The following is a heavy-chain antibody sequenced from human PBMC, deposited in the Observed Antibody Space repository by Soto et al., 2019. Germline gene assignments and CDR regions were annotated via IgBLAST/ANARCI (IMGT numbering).Heavy chain of an antibody. CDR3: ARDRSGNTMVRGDNWFDP. CDR1: GGSISSYY. V-gene: IGHV4-59*01. D-gene: IGHD3-10*01. Sequence: SETLSLTCTVSGGSISSYYWSWIRQPPGKGLEWIGYIYYSGSTNYNPSLKSRVTISVDTSKNQFSLKLSSVTAADTAVYYCARDRSGNTMVRGDNWFDPWGQGTLVTVSS. J-gene: IGHJ5*02. CDR2: IYYSGST.